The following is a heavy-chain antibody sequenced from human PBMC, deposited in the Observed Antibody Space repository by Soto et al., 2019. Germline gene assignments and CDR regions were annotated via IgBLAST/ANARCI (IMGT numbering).Heavy chain of an antibody. J-gene: IGHJ3*02. V-gene: IGHV2-5*02. CDR1: GFSLSTSGVG. Sequence: GLTLVTHTQTLTLTCTFSGFSLSTSGVGVAWIRQPPGKALEWLELIYWDDDNRYSPSLKSRLTITKDTDKTQVVLTMTIMDPVDTATFDYAHKPSSTDYVILTGYYLDAFDIWGQGTMVTVSS. D-gene: IGHD3-9*01. CDR3: AHKPSSTDYVILTGYYLDAFDI. CDR2: IYWDDDN.